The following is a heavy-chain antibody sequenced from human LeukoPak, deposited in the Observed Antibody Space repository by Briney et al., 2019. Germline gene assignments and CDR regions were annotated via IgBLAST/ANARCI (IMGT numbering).Heavy chain of an antibody. J-gene: IGHJ6*03. CDR1: GGSISSYY. D-gene: IGHD2-2*01. V-gene: IGHV4-4*07. CDR3: ARGMYCSSTRCYYYYYMDV. CDR2: IYTSGST. Sequence: PSETLSLTCTVSGGSISSYYWSWIRQPAGKGLEWIGRIYTSGSTNYNPSLKSRVAMSVDTSKNQFSLKLSSVTAADTAVYYCARGMYCSSTRCYYYYYMDVWGKGTTVTVSS.